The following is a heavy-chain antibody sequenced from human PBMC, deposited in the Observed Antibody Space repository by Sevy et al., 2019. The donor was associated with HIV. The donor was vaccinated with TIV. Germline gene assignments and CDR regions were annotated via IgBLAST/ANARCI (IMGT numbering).Heavy chain of an antibody. Sequence: GESLKTSCAASGFTFSSYWMHWVRQAPGKGRVGVSGISADGSRTVYEDSVKGRFTISRDNAKNTLYLQRNSLRAEDSAVYYCARDFKDTGWGQGSLGTV. CDR2: ISADGSRT. J-gene: IGHJ1*01. CDR1: GFTFSSYW. CDR3: ARDFKDTG. V-gene: IGHV3-74*01.